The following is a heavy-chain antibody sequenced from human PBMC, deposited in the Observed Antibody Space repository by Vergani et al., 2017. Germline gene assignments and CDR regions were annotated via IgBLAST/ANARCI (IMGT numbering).Heavy chain of an antibody. D-gene: IGHD1-26*01. CDR2: IYPGDSDT. Sequence: EVQLVQSGAEVKKPGESLKISCKGSGYSFTSYWIGWVRQMPGKGLEWMGIIYPGDSDTRYSQSFQGQVTISADKSISTAYLQWSSLKALDTAMYYCARAVSGIHPHYYYGMDVWGQGTTVTVSS. CDR3: ARAVSGIHPHYYYGMDV. V-gene: IGHV5-51*01. J-gene: IGHJ6*02. CDR1: GYSFTSYW.